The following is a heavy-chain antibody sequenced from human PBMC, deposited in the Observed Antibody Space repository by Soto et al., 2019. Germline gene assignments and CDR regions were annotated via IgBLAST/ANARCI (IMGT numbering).Heavy chain of an antibody. V-gene: IGHV3-23*01. J-gene: IGHJ3*01. CDR1: GFSFSYSA. CDR2: ISGNGGFT. CDR3: VRETKNAFDV. Sequence: EVQLLDSGGGLVQPGGSQRLSCAASGFSFSYSAMGWVRQAPGKGLECVSGISGNGGFTYYAGSVKGRFIISRDNSKNTVDLQMNNLRAEDTAVYYCVRETKNAFDVWGQGTVVTVSS.